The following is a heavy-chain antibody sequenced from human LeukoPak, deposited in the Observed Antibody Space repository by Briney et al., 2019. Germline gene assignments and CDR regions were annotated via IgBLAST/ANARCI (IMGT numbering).Heavy chain of an antibody. CDR3: AREAQYSSSWFNYFDY. V-gene: IGHV1-69*10. D-gene: IGHD6-13*01. CDR2: IIPILGTA. Sequence: SVKVSCKASGGTFSSYAISWVRQAPGQGLEWMGGIIPILGTANYAQKFQGRVTITADKSTSTAYMELSSLRSEDTAVYYCAREAQYSSSWFNYFDYWGQGTLVTVSS. CDR1: GGTFSSYA. J-gene: IGHJ4*02.